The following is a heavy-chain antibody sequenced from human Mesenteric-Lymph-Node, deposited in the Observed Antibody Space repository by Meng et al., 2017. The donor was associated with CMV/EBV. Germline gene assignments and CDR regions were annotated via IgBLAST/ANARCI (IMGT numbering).Heavy chain of an antibody. J-gene: IGHJ4*02. D-gene: IGHD3-3*01. CDR2: ISSSGGAL. Sequence: GESLKISCAASGFTFSNYEMNWVRQAPGKGLEWISYISSSGGALYYADSVRGRFTVSRDNAKNSLYLQMNSLRVEDTAVYYCARDPDFWSGYYLLDYFDYWGQGTLVTVSS. CDR3: ARDPDFWSGYYLLDYFDY. V-gene: IGHV3-48*03. CDR1: GFTFSNYE.